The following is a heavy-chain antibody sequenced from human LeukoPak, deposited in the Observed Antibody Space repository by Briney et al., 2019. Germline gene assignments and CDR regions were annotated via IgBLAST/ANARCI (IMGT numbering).Heavy chain of an antibody. Sequence: GASVNVSCKASGYTFTGYYIHWIRQAPAQGRAWLGWVRPYNGATSYAQRFQGRITMTRDTSINEAYMQLGRLSYDDTAVYYCARVGDDSDPWGQGSLVTVSS. V-gene: IGHV1-2*02. CDR1: GYTFTGYY. CDR3: ARVGDDSDP. J-gene: IGHJ5*02. D-gene: IGHD3-16*01. CDR2: VRPYNGAT.